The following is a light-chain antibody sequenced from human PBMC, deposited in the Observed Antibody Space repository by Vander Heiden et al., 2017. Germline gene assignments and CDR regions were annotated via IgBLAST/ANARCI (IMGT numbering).Light chain of an antibody. Sequence: DIVLTQSPGTLSLSPGERATLSCRASQSVSSSYLAWYQQKPGQAPRLLIYGASSRATGIPDRFSGSGSGTDFTLTISRLEPEDFAVYYCQQYGSSLTCGGGTKVEIK. CDR3: QQYGSSLT. J-gene: IGKJ4*01. CDR1: QSVSSSY. CDR2: GAS. V-gene: IGKV3-20*01.